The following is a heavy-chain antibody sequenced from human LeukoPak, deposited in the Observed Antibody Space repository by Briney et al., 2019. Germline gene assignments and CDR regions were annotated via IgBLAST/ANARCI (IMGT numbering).Heavy chain of an antibody. V-gene: IGHV3-48*01. CDR1: GFTFSSYS. CDR2: ISSSSSTI. CDR3: ARVGSGLKTRWFGELYENYYYGTDV. J-gene: IGHJ6*02. D-gene: IGHD3-10*01. Sequence: GGSLRLSCAASGFTFSSYSMNWVRQAPGKGLEWVSYISSSSSTIYYADSVKGRFTISRDNAKNSLYLQVNSLRAEDTAVYYCARVGSGLKTRWFGELYENYYYGTDVWGQGTTVTVSS.